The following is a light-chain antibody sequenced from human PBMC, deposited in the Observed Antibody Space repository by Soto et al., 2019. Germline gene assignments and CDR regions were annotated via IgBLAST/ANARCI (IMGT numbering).Light chain of an antibody. V-gene: IGKV3-11*01. CDR1: QSFRGL. Sequence: EVVLTQSPVTLSLSPGERATLSCRASQSFRGLLAWYQQKPGQAPRLLIYEASNRATGIPARFSGSGSGTDFTLTISSLEPEDFAVYYCQQRGEWPPGATFGQGTRLEIK. J-gene: IGKJ5*01. CDR2: EAS. CDR3: QQRGEWPPGAT.